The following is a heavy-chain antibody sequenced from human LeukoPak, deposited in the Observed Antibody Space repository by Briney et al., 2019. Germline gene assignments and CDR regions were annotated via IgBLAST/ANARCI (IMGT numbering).Heavy chain of an antibody. CDR2: IYYSGST. V-gene: IGHV4-59*01. D-gene: IGHD1-1*01. J-gene: IGHJ5*02. CDR3: AQTKATVWFDP. Sequence: SETLSLTCTVSGGSINNYYWTWIRQPPGRGLEWIGYIYYSGSTNYNPSLKSRVTISVATSKNQVSLKLSSVTAADTAIYYSAQTKATVWFDPWGQGTMVTVSS. CDR1: GGSINNYY.